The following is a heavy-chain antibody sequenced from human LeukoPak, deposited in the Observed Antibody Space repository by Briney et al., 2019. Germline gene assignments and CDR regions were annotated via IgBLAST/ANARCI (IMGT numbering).Heavy chain of an antibody. CDR1: GGPISSYY. CDR2: IYYSGST. V-gene: IGHV4-59*01. D-gene: IGHD3-22*01. CDR3: ARELNYYDSSGYYYSWFDP. Sequence: NPSETLSLTCTVSGGPISSYYWSWIRQPPGKGLEWIGYIYYSGSTNYNPSLKSRVTISVDTSKNQFSLKLSSVTAADTAVYYCARELNYYDSSGYYYSWFDPWGQGTLVTVSS. J-gene: IGHJ5*02.